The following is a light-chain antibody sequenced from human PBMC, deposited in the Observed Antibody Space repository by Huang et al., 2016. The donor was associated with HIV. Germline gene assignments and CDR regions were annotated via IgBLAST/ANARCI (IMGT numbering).Light chain of an antibody. CDR2: AAS. V-gene: IGKV1-9*01. Sequence: IQLTQSPSSLSASVGDRVTITCRASQDIISYLAWYHQKPGKAPKRLIYAASTLESGVPSRFSGSGSGTDFTLTINNLQPEDFATYYCLQLNTYPGTFGPGTNVDV. CDR1: QDIISY. J-gene: IGKJ3*01. CDR3: LQLNTYPGT.